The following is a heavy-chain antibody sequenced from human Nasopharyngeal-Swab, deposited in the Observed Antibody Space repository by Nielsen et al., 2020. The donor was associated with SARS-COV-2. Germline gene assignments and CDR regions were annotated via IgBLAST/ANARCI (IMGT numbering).Heavy chain of an antibody. V-gene: IGHV3-23*01. CDR3: AKDITAAGTRFFDY. D-gene: IGHD6-13*01. CDR2: ISGSGGST. J-gene: IGHJ4*02. Sequence: VGQAPGKGLEWVSAISGSGGSTYYADSVKGRFTISRDNSKNTLYLQMNSLRAEDTAVYYCAKDITAAGTRFFDYWGQGTLVTVSS.